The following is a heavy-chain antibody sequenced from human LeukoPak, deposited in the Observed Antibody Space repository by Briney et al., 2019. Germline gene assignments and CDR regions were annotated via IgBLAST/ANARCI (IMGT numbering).Heavy chain of an antibody. CDR3: ARDFGGLRWNYYFDY. Sequence: GGSLRLSCVASGFIFSDYAMHWVRQAPGKGLEWMAIISHDATNEYHADSVKGRFTISRDNSKNTLYLQMNSLIPEDTAVYLCARDFGGLRWNYYFDYWGQGTLVTVS. J-gene: IGHJ4*02. CDR2: ISHDATNE. D-gene: IGHD4-23*01. CDR1: GFIFSDYA. V-gene: IGHV3-30*04.